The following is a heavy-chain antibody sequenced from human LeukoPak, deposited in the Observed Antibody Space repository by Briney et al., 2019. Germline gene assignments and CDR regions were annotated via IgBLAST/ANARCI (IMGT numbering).Heavy chain of an antibody. V-gene: IGHV1-69*13. CDR1: GGTFSSYA. CDR2: IIPILGTA. J-gene: IGHJ6*03. CDR3: ARRTGDYYYYYMDV. Sequence: ASVKVSCKASGGTFSSYAISWVRQAPGQGLEWMGGIIPILGTANYAQKFQGRVTITADESTSTAYMELSSLRSEDTAVYYCARRTGDYYYYYMDVWGKGTTVTVAS.